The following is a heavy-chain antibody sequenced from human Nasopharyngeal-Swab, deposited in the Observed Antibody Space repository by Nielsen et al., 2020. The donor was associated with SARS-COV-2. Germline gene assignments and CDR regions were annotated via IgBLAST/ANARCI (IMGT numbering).Heavy chain of an antibody. CDR2: ISSSGRNM. D-gene: IGHD4-23*01. CDR1: GFTFSNYE. J-gene: IGHJ6*03. CDR3: ARENGGSVLVSYMDV. Sequence: GGSLRLSCAASGFTFSNYEMNWVRQAPGKGREWVSYISSSGRNMYYADSVKGRFIISRDNATKSLFLQMSSLRAEDTAVYYCARENGGSVLVSYMDVWGKGTTVTVSS. V-gene: IGHV3-48*03.